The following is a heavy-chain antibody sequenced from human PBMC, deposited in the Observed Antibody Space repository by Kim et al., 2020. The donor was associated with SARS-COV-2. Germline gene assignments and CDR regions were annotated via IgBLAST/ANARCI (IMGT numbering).Heavy chain of an antibody. V-gene: IGHV3-48*02. Sequence: GGSLRLSCAASGFTFSIYHMNWVRQAPGEGLEWVSYISSSSSIIYYADSVKGRFTISRDNAKNSLYLQMDSLRDEDTAVYYCARRQGIDVTMTNRYFDYWGRGTLVTVSS. CDR2: ISSSSSII. CDR1: GFTFSIYH. CDR3: ARRQGIDVTMTNRYFDY. D-gene: IGHD3-22*01. J-gene: IGHJ4*02.